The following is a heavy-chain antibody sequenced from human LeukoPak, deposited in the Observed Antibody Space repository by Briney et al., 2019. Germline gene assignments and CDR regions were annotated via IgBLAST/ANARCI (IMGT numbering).Heavy chain of an antibody. CDR1: GYTFNSYG. CDR3: ARVADSSGYSQDDAFDI. J-gene: IGHJ3*02. CDR2: ISAYNGNT. V-gene: IGHV1-18*01. D-gene: IGHD3-22*01. Sequence: GASVKVSCKTSGYTFNSYGIAWVRQAPGQGLEWMGWISAYNGNTNSAQNLQGRVTITTDASTSTAYMELRSLSSDDTAMYYCARVADSSGYSQDDAFDIWGQGTMVTVSS.